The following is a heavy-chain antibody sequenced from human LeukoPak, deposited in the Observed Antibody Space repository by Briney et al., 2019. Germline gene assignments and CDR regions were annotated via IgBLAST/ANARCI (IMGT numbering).Heavy chain of an antibody. CDR3: ARGPRGGYNWFDP. CDR2: ISYDGSNK. CDR1: GFTFSSYA. V-gene: IGHV3-30-3*01. J-gene: IGHJ5*02. D-gene: IGHD3-10*01. Sequence: GRSLRLSCAASGFTFSSYAMHWVRQAPGKGLEWVAVISYDGSNKYYADSVKGRFTISRDNSKNTLYLQMNSLRAEDTAAYYCARGPRGGYNWFDPWGQGALVTVSS.